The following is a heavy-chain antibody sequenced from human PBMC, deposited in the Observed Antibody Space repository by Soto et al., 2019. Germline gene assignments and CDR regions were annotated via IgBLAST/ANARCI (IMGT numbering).Heavy chain of an antibody. D-gene: IGHD5-18*01. Sequence: PGESLKISCKGSGYRFTSYWIGWVRQMPGKGLEWMGIIYLGDSDTKYSPSFQGQVTMSADKSISTAYLQWSSLTASDTAMYYCASVGDTATGYYFDYWGQGTLVTVSS. J-gene: IGHJ4*02. CDR3: ASVGDTATGYYFDY. CDR1: GYRFTSYW. CDR2: IYLGDSDT. V-gene: IGHV5-51*01.